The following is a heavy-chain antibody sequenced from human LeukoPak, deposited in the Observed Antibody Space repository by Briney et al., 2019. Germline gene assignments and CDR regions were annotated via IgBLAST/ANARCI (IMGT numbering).Heavy chain of an antibody. J-gene: IGHJ3*02. D-gene: IGHD3-10*01. CDR2: IYYSGST. CDR3: ARDILGSGIINVPYAFDI. Sequence: SGTLSLTRTVSRGSVTRGSYYRSWTRHPPGKGLEWIGYIYYSGSTNYNPSLKSRVTISVDTSKYQFSLKLSSVTAADTAVYYCARDILGSGIINVPYAFDIWGQGTMVTVSS. V-gene: IGHV4-61*01. CDR1: RGSVTRGSYY.